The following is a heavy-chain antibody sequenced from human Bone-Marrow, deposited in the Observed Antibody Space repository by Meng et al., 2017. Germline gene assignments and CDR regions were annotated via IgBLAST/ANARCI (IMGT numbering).Heavy chain of an antibody. CDR2: MKSNVDGGTV. V-gene: IGHV3-15*01. J-gene: IGHJ4*01. CDR1: GFTFSNAW. CDR3: SGHVDY. Sequence: EAQVVESGGGFVKPGGSLRLSCAASGFTFSNAWMTWVRQAPGKGLEWIGRMKSNVDGGTVDYAAAVKGRFFISRDDSENTFYLQMNSLKTEDTAVYYCSGHVDYWGHGTLVTVSS.